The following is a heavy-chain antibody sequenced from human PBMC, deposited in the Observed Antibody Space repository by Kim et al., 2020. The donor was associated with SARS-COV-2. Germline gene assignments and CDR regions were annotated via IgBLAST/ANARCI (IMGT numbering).Heavy chain of an antibody. D-gene: IGHD1-20*01. CDR2: INPNSGGT. CDR3: ARDPEEPYNWIRNRDQLDYMDV. J-gene: IGHJ6*03. CDR1: GYTFTGYY. Sequence: ASVKVSCKASGYTFTGYYMHWVRQAPGQGLEWMGRINPNSGGTNYAQKFQGRVTMTRDTSISTAYMELSRLRSDDTAVYYCARDPEEPYNWIRNRDQLDYMDVWGKGTTVTVSS. V-gene: IGHV1-2*06.